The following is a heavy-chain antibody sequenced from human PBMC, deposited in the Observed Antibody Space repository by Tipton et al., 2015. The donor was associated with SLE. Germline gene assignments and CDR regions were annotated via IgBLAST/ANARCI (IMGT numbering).Heavy chain of an antibody. J-gene: IGHJ6*02. CDR1: GGSLSGYY. CDR3: ARGHTAMVGSLYYYGMDV. Sequence: TLSLTCAVYGGSLSGYYWSWIRQPPGKGLEWIGEINHSGSTNYNPSLKSRVTISVNTSKNQFSLKLSSVTAADTAVYYCARGHTAMVGSLYYYGMDVWGQGTTVTVSS. V-gene: IGHV4-34*01. CDR2: INHSGST. D-gene: IGHD5-18*01.